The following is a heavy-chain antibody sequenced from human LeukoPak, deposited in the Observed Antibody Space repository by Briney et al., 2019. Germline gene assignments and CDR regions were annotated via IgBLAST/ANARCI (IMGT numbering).Heavy chain of an antibody. V-gene: IGHV3-11*01. CDR3: ARVQQWLVPDY. J-gene: IGHJ4*02. CDR2: ISSSGSTI. CDR1: GFTFSDYY. D-gene: IGHD6-19*01. Sequence: GGSLRLSCAASGFTFSDYYMSWIRQALGKGLEWVSYISSSGSTIYYADSVKGRFTISRDNAKNSLYLQMNGLRAEDTAVYYCARVQQWLVPDYWGQGTLVTVSS.